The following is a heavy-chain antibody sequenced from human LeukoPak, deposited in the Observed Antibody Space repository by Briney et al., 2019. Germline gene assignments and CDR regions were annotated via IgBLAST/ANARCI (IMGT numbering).Heavy chain of an antibody. CDR3: ATVYGRDAYNYNDY. D-gene: IGHD5-24*01. J-gene: IGHJ4*02. CDR1: GFIFSSYG. CDR2: IWYDGSNE. Sequence: GGSLRLSCAASGFIFSSYGMHWVRQAPGKGLEWVAVIWYDGSNEYYADSVKGRFTISRDNSKNTLYLQMNSLRAEDTAVYYCATVYGRDAYNYNDYWGQGTLVTVSS. V-gene: IGHV3-33*01.